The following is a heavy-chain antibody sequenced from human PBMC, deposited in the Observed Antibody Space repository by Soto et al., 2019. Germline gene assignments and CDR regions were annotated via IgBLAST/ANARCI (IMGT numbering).Heavy chain of an antibody. V-gene: IGHV1-69*13. CDR2: IIPIFGTA. CDR3: ARGAAPPRDYYYYCGMDV. CDR1: GGTFSSYA. D-gene: IGHD6-6*01. Sequence: GTSVKVSCRASGGTFSSYAISWVRQAPGQGLEWMGGIIPIFGTANYGQKFQGRVTITADESTSTAYMELSSLRSEDTAVYYCARGAAPPRDYYYYCGMDVWGQGTTVTVSS. J-gene: IGHJ6*02.